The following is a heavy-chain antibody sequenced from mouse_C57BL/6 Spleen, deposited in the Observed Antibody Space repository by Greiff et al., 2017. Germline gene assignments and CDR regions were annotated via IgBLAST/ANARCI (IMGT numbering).Heavy chain of an antibody. CDR1: GYAFTNYL. V-gene: IGHV1-54*01. CDR3: ARGGDYDAMGY. J-gene: IGHJ4*01. CDR2: INPGSGGT. Sequence: VQLKESGAELVRPGTSVKVSCKASGYAFTNYLIEWVKQRPGQGLEWIGVINPGSGGTNYNEKFKGKATLTADKSSSTAYMQLSSLTSEDSAVYFCARGGDYDAMGYWGQGTSVTVSS.